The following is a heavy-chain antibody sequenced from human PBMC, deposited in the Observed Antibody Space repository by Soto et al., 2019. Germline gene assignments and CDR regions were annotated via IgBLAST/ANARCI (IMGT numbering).Heavy chain of an antibody. CDR2: ISSSSTTI. D-gene: IGHD6-19*01. J-gene: IGHJ4*02. CDR1: GFTFSSYS. V-gene: IGHV3-48*02. Sequence: GGSLRLSCAASGFTFSSYSMNWVRQAPGKGLEWVSYISSSSTTIYYADSVKGRFTISRDNAKNSLYLQMNSLRDEDTAVYYCARDQWNQVTFHNFDFWGQGTLVTVSS. CDR3: ARDQWNQVTFHNFDF.